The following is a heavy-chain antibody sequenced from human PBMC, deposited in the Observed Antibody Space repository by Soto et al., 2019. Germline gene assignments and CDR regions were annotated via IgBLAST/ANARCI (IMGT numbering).Heavy chain of an antibody. CDR1: GFTFSSYG. Sequence: QVRLVESGGGVVQPGGSLRLSCVGSGFTFSSYGLHWVRQAPGKGLEWVAVISYVSTNEIYADSAKGRFTISRDNSKNTLYLLMNSLKPDDTAVYYCARDLYYDYSIYFDLWGQGTLVTVSS. J-gene: IGHJ4*02. V-gene: IGHV3-30*03. CDR3: ARDLYYDYSIYFDL. D-gene: IGHD3-16*01. CDR2: ISYVSTNE.